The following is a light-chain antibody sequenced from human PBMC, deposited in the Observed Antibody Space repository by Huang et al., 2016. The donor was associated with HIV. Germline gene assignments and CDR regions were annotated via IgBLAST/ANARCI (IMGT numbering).Light chain of an antibody. Sequence: QSPSSLSASVGDRVTISCRASQGISNHLAWYQEKPGQAPKLLVYAASALRSGVPSRFSGSGSGTEFTLTISSLQAEDVATYFCQKYDSAPRTFGPETKVEIK. CDR1: QGISNH. CDR3: QKYDSAPRT. J-gene: IGKJ3*01. V-gene: IGKV1-27*01. CDR2: AAS.